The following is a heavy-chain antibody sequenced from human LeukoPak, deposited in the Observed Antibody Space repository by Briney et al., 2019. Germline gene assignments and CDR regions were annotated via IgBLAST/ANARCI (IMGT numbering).Heavy chain of an antibody. CDR3: AREPSGSGGYDY. V-gene: IGHV1-2*02. D-gene: IGHD3-10*01. J-gene: IGHJ4*02. Sequence: ASVKVSCKASGFTFSGYYMHWVRQAPGQGLEWMAWISPNSGGTNYVQKFQGRDTVTRDTSISTDYMEISGLTSDDTALYYCAREPSGSGGYDYWGQGTLVTVSS. CDR1: GFTFSGYY. CDR2: ISPNSGGT.